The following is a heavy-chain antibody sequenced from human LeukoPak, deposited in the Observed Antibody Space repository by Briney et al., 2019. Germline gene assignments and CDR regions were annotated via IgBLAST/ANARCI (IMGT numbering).Heavy chain of an antibody. CDR2: ISYDGNNK. Sequence: GGSLRLSCAASGFTFSNYGMRWVRQAPGKGLEWVAVISYDGNNKYYADSVKGRFTISRDNSKNTLFLQMNSLRADDTAMYYCARAGFGRASTSETFDIWGLGTMVTVSS. CDR1: GFTFSNYG. D-gene: IGHD3-10*01. J-gene: IGHJ3*02. V-gene: IGHV3-30*03. CDR3: ARAGFGRASTSETFDI.